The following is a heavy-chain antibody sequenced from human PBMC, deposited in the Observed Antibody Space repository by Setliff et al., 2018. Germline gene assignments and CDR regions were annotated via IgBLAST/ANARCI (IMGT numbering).Heavy chain of an antibody. Sequence: GASVKVSCKASGYTFANYYMHWVRQAPGQGLEWMGIIDPSGFSTNYAQKFQGRVTVTRATSTDTLYMELSSLRSEDTAIYYCAGPRGPYSASDAFDIWGQGTMVTVS. CDR1: GYTFANYY. CDR2: IDPSGFST. D-gene: IGHD3-16*01. V-gene: IGHV1-46*01. J-gene: IGHJ3*02. CDR3: AGPRGPYSASDAFDI.